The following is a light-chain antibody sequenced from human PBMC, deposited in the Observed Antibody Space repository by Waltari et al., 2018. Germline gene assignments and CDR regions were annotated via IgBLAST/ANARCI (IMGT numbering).Light chain of an antibody. Sequence: QSALTQPASVSASLGQSITISCTGTSSDVATYNRVSWYQQYPGKAPELILYDVDNRPSGVSNRFSGSKSGNTASLTISGLQSEDEADYYCCSYAGLGIYVFGTGTKVTVL. J-gene: IGLJ1*01. CDR1: SSDVATYNR. CDR2: DVD. CDR3: CSYAGLGIYV. V-gene: IGLV2-23*02.